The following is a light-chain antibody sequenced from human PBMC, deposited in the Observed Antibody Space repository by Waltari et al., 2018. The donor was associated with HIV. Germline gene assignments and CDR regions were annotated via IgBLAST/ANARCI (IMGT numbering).Light chain of an antibody. J-gene: IGLJ1*01. CDR1: RSNIGSNT. CDR3: AAWDDSLNGYV. Sequence: QSVLTQPPSASVPPGQRVTISCSGSRSNIGSNTANWYQQPPGTAPNLLIYSNNQRPSGVPDRFSGSKSGTSASLAISGLQSEDEADYYCAAWDDSLNGYVFGTGTKVTVL. V-gene: IGLV1-44*01. CDR2: SNN.